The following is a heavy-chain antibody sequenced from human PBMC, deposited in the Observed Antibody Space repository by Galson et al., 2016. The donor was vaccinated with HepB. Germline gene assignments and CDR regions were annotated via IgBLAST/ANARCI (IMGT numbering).Heavy chain of an antibody. J-gene: IGHJ4*02. CDR2: TWYDGSNQ. Sequence: SLRLSCAASGFTFSSHGMHWVRQTPGKGLEWVALTWYDGSNQYYADSLKGRFTISRDNSKNTLYLQMNRRTADDTAVYSCAREAAVAAFAVLWGWGQGTLVTVSS. CDR1: GFTFSSHG. CDR3: AREAAVAAFAVLWG. D-gene: IGHD6-19*01. V-gene: IGHV3-33*01.